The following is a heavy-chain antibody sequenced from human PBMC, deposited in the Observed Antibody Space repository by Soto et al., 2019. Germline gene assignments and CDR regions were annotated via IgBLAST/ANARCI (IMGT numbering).Heavy chain of an antibody. CDR2: IWYDGSNK. Sequence: QVQLVESGGGVVQPGRSLRLSCAASGFTFSSYGMHWVRQAPGKGLEWVAVIWYDGSNKYYADSVKGRFTISRDNSKNTLSQNMNNTRSEDTAVYYCERAELYWCGESRPWGMDVWGQGTTVTVSS. D-gene: IGHD3-10*01. CDR1: GFTFSSYG. J-gene: IGHJ6*02. V-gene: IGHV3-33*01. CDR3: ERAELYWCGESRPWGMDV.